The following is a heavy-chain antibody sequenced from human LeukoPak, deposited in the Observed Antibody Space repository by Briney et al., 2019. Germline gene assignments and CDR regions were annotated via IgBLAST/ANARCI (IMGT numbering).Heavy chain of an antibody. CDR1: GGTFSSYA. D-gene: IGHD3-22*01. J-gene: IGHJ4*02. V-gene: IGHV1-69*13. Sequence: SVKVSCKASGGTFSSYAISWVRQAPGQGLEWMGGIIPIFGTANYAQKFQGRVTITADESTSTAYMELSSLRSEDMAVYYCARGYYDSSGYYYPPGGYWGQGTLVTVSS. CDR3: ARGYYDSSGYYYPPGGY. CDR2: IIPIFGTA.